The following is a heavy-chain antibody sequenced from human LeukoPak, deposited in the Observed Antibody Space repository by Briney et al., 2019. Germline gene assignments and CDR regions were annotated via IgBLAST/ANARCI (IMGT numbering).Heavy chain of an antibody. CDR2: IYPGDSDT. D-gene: IGHD2-2*01. CDR3: ASLDIVVVPAAPDAFDI. Sequence: GESLKISCKGSGYSFTSYWIGWVRQMPGKGLEWMRIIYPGDSDTRYSPSFQGQVTISADKSISTAYLQWSSLKASDTAMYYCASLDIVVVPAAPDAFDIWGQGTMVTVSS. V-gene: IGHV5-51*01. J-gene: IGHJ3*02. CDR1: GYSFTSYW.